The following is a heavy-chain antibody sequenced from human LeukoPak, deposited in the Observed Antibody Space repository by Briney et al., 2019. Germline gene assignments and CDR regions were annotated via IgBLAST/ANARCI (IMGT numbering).Heavy chain of an antibody. CDR1: GYTFTSYG. V-gene: IGHV1-69*04. D-gene: IGHD3-10*01. Sequence: SVKVSCKASGYTFTSYGISWVRQAPGQGLEWMGRIIPILGIANYAQKFQGRVTITADKSTSTAYMELSSLRSEDTAVYYCARARLWFGYFDYWGQGTLVTVSS. J-gene: IGHJ4*02. CDR2: IIPILGIA. CDR3: ARARLWFGYFDY.